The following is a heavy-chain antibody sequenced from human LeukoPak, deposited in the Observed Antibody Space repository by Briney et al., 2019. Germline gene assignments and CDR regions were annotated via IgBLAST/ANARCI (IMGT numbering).Heavy chain of an antibody. J-gene: IGHJ4*02. CDR1: GGPFSGYY. Sequence: SETLSLTCAVYGGPFSGYYWSWIRQPPGKGLEWIGEINHSGSTNYNPSLKSRVTISVDTSKNQFSLKLSSVTAADTAVYYCARWNYDFLSGYYSFDYWGQGTLVTVSS. D-gene: IGHD3-3*01. V-gene: IGHV4-34*01. CDR3: ARWNYDFLSGYYSFDY. CDR2: INHSGST.